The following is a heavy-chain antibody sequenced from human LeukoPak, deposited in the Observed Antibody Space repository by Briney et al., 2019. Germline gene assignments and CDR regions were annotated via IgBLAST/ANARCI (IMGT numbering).Heavy chain of an antibody. Sequence: PGGSLRLSCAASGFIFNTYGMHWVRQAPGKGLEWVAFIQYDGSNKYYADSVKGRFTISRDNSKNTLYLQMNSLRAEDTAVYYCARELERLFDYWGQGTLVTVSS. V-gene: IGHV3-30*02. CDR3: ARELERLFDY. J-gene: IGHJ4*02. D-gene: IGHD1-1*01. CDR2: IQYDGSNK. CDR1: GFIFNTYG.